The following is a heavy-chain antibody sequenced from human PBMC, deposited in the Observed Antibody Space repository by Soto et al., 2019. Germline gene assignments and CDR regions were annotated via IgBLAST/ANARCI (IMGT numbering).Heavy chain of an antibody. CDR2: IKQDGSEK. Sequence: EVQLVESGGGLVQPGGSLRLSCAASGFTFSSYWMTWVRQAPGKGLEWVANIKQDGSEKYYVDSVKGRFTISRDNAKNSLYLQMNSLRAEDTAVYYCASSLYDYLWGSYRGIDYWGQGTLVTVSS. V-gene: IGHV3-7*01. CDR1: GFTFSSYW. D-gene: IGHD3-16*02. J-gene: IGHJ4*02. CDR3: ASSLYDYLWGSYRGIDY.